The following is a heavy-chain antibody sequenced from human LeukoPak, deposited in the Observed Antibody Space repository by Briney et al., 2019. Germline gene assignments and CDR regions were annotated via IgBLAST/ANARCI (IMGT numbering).Heavy chain of an antibody. Sequence: GRSLRLSCAASGFTFSSYAMHWVRQAPGKGLEWVAVISYDGSNKYYADSVKGRFTISRDNSKNTLYLQMNSLRAEDTAVYYCASLSPDGWFDPWGQGTLVTVSS. V-gene: IGHV3-30*04. CDR1: GFTFSSYA. CDR3: ASLSPDGWFDP. D-gene: IGHD1-14*01. CDR2: ISYDGSNK. J-gene: IGHJ5*02.